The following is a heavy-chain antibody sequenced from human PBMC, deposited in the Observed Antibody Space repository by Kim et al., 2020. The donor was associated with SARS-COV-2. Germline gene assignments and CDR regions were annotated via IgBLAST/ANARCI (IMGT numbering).Heavy chain of an antibody. V-gene: IGHV3-30-3*01. CDR3: ARAMPVTTGVGANYYYYGMDV. D-gene: IGHD4-4*01. Sequence: GGSLRLSCAASGFTFSSYAMHWVRQAPGKGLEWVAVISYDGSNKYYADSVKGRFTISRDNSKNTLYLQMNSLRAEDTAVYYCARAMPVTTGVGANYYYYGMDVWGQGTTVTVSS. CDR1: GFTFSSYA. CDR2: ISYDGSNK. J-gene: IGHJ6*02.